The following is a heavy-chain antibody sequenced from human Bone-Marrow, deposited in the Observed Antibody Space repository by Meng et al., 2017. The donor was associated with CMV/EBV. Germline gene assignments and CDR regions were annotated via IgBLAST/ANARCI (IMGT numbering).Heavy chain of an antibody. V-gene: IGHV3-21*06. CDR3: AREGPQASDFWSNYYKPLDY. D-gene: IGHD3-3*01. CDR2: ITPSGSHI. CDR1: GFSFSSYI. J-gene: IGHJ4*02. Sequence: GESLKISCVAAGFSFSSYIMCWVRQAPGKGLEWVSSITPSGSHIYYIDSVEGRFTISRDNAKSSLYLEMTGLRGEDTAIYYCAREGPQASDFWSNYYKPLDYWGQGTLVTVSS.